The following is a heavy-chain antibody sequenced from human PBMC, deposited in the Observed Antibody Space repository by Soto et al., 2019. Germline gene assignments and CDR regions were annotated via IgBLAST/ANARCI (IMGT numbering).Heavy chain of an antibody. CDR1: GFTVSSNY. CDR2: IYSGGST. V-gene: IGHV3-66*01. Sequence: EVQLVESGGGLVQPRGSLRLSCAASGFTVSSNYMSWVRQAPGKGLEWVSVIYSGGSTYYADSVKGRFTISRDNSKNTLYLQMNSLRAEDTAVYYCARVGDSSSWSENAFDIWGQGTMVTVSS. D-gene: IGHD6-13*01. CDR3: ARVGDSSSWSENAFDI. J-gene: IGHJ3*02.